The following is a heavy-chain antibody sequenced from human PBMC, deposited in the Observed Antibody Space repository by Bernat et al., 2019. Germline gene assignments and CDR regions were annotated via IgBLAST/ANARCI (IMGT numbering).Heavy chain of an antibody. CDR3: ARLYDAFDI. V-gene: IGHV3-23*01. CDR1: GFTFNSYG. Sequence: EVQLLESGGGLVQPGGSLRLSCAASGFTFNSYGMSWVRQAPGKGLEWVSAISGGGGTTYYADSVKGRFNISRDNSKNTLYLKMNSLRAEDTAVYYCARLYDAFDIWGQGTKVTVSS. J-gene: IGHJ3*02. D-gene: IGHD6-19*01. CDR2: ISGGGGTT.